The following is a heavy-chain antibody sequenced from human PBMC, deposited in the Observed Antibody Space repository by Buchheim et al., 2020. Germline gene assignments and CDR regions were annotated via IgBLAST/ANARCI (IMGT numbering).Heavy chain of an antibody. CDR3: ARDSGYYGSGSYYIPYYGMDV. CDR2: INQDGSEK. Sequence: EVQLVESGGGLVQPGGSLRLSCEASRFSFSSYWMSWVRQAPGKGLEWVANINQDGSEKYYVDSVKGRFTISRDNAKNSLYLQMNSLRAEDTAVYYCARDSGYYGSGSYYIPYYGMDVWGQGTT. D-gene: IGHD3-10*01. CDR1: RFSFSSYW. J-gene: IGHJ6*02. V-gene: IGHV3-7*01.